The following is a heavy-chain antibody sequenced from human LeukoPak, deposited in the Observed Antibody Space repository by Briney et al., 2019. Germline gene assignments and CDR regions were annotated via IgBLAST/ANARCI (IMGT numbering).Heavy chain of an antibody. Sequence: ASVKVSCKASGYTFTSYDINWVRQATGQGLEWMGWMNPNSGNTGYAQKFQGRVTMTRNTSISTAYMELSSLRSEDTAVYYCARADYDILTGYYSYYYMDVWGKGTTVTVSS. CDR1: GYTFTSYD. V-gene: IGHV1-8*01. CDR3: ARADYDILTGYYSYYYMDV. D-gene: IGHD3-9*01. J-gene: IGHJ6*03. CDR2: MNPNSGNT.